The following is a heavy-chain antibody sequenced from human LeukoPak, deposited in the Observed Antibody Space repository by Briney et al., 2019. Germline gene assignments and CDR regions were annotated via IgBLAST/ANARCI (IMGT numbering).Heavy chain of an antibody. V-gene: IGHV1-2*02. J-gene: IGHJ4*02. Sequence: GASVKVSCKASRYTFTGYYMHWVRQAPGHGLEWMGWINPNSGGTNYAQKFQGRVTMTRDTSISTAYMELSRLTSDDTAVYYCTSPGAMANFDYWGQGTLVTVSS. CDR2: INPNSGGT. D-gene: IGHD5-18*01. CDR3: TSPGAMANFDY. CDR1: RYTFTGYY.